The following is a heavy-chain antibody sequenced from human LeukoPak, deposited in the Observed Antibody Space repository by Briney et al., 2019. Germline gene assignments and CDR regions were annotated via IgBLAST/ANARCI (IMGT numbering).Heavy chain of an antibody. J-gene: IGHJ4*02. V-gene: IGHV3-48*03. CDR3: AKDVGNSAFGYGH. D-gene: IGHD5-18*01. CDR1: GFVFSSYE. CDR2: ISSSGATI. Sequence: GGSLRLSCGASGFVFSSYEMNWVRQAPGKGLEWISYISSSGATIHYADSVKGRFTISRDNAKNALYLQMNSLRADDTGIYYCAKDVGNSAFGYGHWGQGTLVTVSS.